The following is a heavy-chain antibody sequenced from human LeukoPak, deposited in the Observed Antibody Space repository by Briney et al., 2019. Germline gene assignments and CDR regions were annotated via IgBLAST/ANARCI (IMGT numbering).Heavy chain of an antibody. V-gene: IGHV1-69*13. CDR3: ARGGDGYNLDYYYYMDV. CDR2: IIPIFGSA. Sequence: SVTVSCKASGDTFSSYTISWVRQAPGQGLEWMGGIIPIFGSANYAQKFQGRVTITADESTSTAYMELSRLRSEDTAVYYCARGGDGYNLDYYYYMDVWGKGTTVTVSS. CDR1: GDTFSSYT. J-gene: IGHJ6*03. D-gene: IGHD5-24*01.